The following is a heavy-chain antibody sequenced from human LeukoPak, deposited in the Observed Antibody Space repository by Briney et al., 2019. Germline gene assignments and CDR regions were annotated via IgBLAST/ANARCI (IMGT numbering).Heavy chain of an antibody. CDR3: AGYKQYYYGSGRSAAP. CDR1: GRSFSGYY. CDR2: INHSGST. J-gene: IGHJ5*02. D-gene: IGHD3-10*01. Sequence: SETLSLTCAVYGRSFSGYYWSWIRQPPGKGLEWIGEINHSGSTNYNPSLKSRVTISVDTSKNQFSLKLSSVTAADTAVYYCAGYKQYYYGSGRSAAPWGQGTLVTVSS. V-gene: IGHV4-34*01.